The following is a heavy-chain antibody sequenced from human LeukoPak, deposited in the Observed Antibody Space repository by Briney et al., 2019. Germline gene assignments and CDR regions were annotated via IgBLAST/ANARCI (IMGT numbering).Heavy chain of an antibody. CDR1: GFTFSSYA. CDR2: ISYDGSNK. D-gene: IGHD3-3*01. J-gene: IGHJ6*02. CDR3: ARDRGEYYDFWSGYYVFYGMDV. V-gene: IGHV3-30-3*01. Sequence: GGSLRLSCGASGFTFSSYAMHWVRQAPGKGLEWVALISYDGSNKYYADSVKGRFTISRDNSKNTLYLQMNSLRAEDTAVYYCARDRGEYYDFWSGYYVFYGMDVWGQGTTVTVSS.